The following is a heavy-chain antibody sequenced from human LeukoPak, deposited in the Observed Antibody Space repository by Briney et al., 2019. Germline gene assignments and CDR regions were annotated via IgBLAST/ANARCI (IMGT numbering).Heavy chain of an antibody. CDR1: GFTFSSYA. J-gene: IGHJ4*02. D-gene: IGHD1-1*01. CDR2: ISGSGGST. CDR3: AKDHDWNRSFDY. V-gene: IGHV3-23*01. Sequence: SGGSLRLSCAASGFTFSSYAMSWVRQAPGKGLEWVSAISGSGGSTYYADSVKGRFTISRDNSKNTLYPQMNSLRAEDTAVYYCAKDHDWNRSFDYWGQGTLVTVSS.